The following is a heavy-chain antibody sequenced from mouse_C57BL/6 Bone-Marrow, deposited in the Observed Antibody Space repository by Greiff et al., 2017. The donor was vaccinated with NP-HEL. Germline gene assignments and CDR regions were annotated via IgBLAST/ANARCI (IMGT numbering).Heavy chain of an antibody. V-gene: IGHV1-69*01. J-gene: IGHJ2*01. D-gene: IGHD3-1*01. CDR3: ARKNGTALGY. CDR2: IDPSDSYT. CDR1: GYTFTSYW. Sequence: VQLQQPGAELVMPGASVKLSCKASGYTFTSYWMHWVKQRPGQGLEWIGEIDPSDSYTNYNQKFKGKSTLTVDKSSSTAYMQLSSLTSEDSAVYYCARKNGTALGYWGQGTTLTVSS.